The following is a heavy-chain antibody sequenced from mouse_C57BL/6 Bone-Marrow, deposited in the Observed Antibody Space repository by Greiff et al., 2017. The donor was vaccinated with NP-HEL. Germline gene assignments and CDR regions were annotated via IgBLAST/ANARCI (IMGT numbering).Heavy chain of an antibody. CDR2: ISSGSSTI. CDR3: ARRLRRYYAMDY. CDR1: GFTFSDYG. Sequence: DVMLVESGGGLVKPGGSLKLSCAASGFTFSDYGMHWVRQAPEKGLEWVAYISSGSSTIYYADTVQGRFPISIDNAKNTLFLQMTSLRSEDTAMYYCARRLRRYYAMDYWGQGTSVTVSS. J-gene: IGHJ4*01. D-gene: IGHD2-4*01. V-gene: IGHV5-17*01.